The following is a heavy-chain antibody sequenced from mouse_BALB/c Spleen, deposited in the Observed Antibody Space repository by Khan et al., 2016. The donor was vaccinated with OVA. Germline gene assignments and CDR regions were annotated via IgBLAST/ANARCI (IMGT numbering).Heavy chain of an antibody. J-gene: IGHJ1*01. CDR2: INSDGSAI. CDR3: RRYDGYYWYFDV. D-gene: IGHD2-3*01. Sequence: EVQLLETGGGLVQPGGSRGLSCEGSGFTFSGFWMSWVRQTPGKTLEWIGDINSDGSAINYAPSIKDRFTIFRDNDKSTLYLQMSNVRSEDTATYFLRRYDGYYWYFDVWGAGTTVTVSS. V-gene: IGHV11-2*02. CDR1: GFTFSGFW.